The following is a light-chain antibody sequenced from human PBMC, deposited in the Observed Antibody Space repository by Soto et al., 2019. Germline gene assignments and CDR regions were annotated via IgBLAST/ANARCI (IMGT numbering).Light chain of an antibody. CDR3: CSYAGSRKLYV. CDR1: SSDVGSYNL. J-gene: IGLJ1*01. Sequence: QSVLTQPASVSGSPGQSITISCTGTSSDVGSYNLVSWYQQHPGKAPKLMIYEVSKRPSGVSNRFSGSKSGNTASLTISGLQAEDEADYYCCSYAGSRKLYVFGTGTQLTVL. CDR2: EVS. V-gene: IGLV2-23*02.